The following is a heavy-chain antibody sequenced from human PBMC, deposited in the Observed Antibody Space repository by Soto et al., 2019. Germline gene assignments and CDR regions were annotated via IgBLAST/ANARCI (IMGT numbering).Heavy chain of an antibody. V-gene: IGHV2-70*17. J-gene: IGHJ4*02. CDR1: GFSLSTSGMC. Sequence: SGPTLVNPTQTLTLTCTFSGFSLSTSGMCVSWIRQPPGKALEWLARIDWDDDKFYSTSLKTRLTISKDTSKNQVVLTMTYLDPVDTGTYYCARIRRAYFGSATCYGFDYWGQGTLVTVPS. CDR2: IDWDDDK. D-gene: IGHD2-2*01. CDR3: ARIRRAYFGSATCYGFDY.